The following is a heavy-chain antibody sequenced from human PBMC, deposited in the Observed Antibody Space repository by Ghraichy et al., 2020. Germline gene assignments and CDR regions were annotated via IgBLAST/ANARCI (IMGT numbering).Heavy chain of an antibody. CDR2: ISSSSSNI. J-gene: IGHJ6*02. D-gene: IGHD3-3*01. V-gene: IGHV3-48*02. CDR1: GFTFRSYS. CDR3: ARRFGVSFYGMDV. Sequence: GGSLRLSCAASGFTFRSYSMNWVRQAPGKGLEWVSYISSSSSNIYYVDSVKGRFTISRDNAKNSLYLQMNSLRDEDTAVYYCARRFGVSFYGMDVWGQGTTVTVSS.